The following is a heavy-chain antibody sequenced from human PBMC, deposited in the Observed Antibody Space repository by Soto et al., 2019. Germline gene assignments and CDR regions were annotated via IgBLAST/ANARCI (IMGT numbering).Heavy chain of an antibody. D-gene: IGHD6-19*01. CDR1: GFTFSSYS. CDR2: ISSSSSYI. CDR3: ARDAGIAVAGTYFDY. J-gene: IGHJ4*02. Sequence: LRLSCAASGFTFSSYSMNWVRQAPGKGLEWVSSISSSSSYIYYADSVKGRFTISRDNAKNSLYLQMNSLRAEDTAVYYCARDAGIAVAGTYFDYWGQGTLVTVSS. V-gene: IGHV3-21*01.